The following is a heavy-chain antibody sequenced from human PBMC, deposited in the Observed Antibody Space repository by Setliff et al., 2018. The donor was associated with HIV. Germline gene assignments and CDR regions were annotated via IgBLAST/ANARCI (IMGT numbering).Heavy chain of an antibody. Sequence: ASVKVSCKISGYTLTELSIHWVRQAPGKGLEWMANFDPEDGETFYAQKFLGRRTMTEDTSTDTAYMELSSLRSDDTAMYYCATDPGYSSTWYSESFQHWGQGTVVTVSS. CDR2: FDPEDGET. V-gene: IGHV1-24*01. J-gene: IGHJ1*01. CDR1: GYTLTELS. CDR3: ATDPGYSSTWYSESFQH. D-gene: IGHD6-13*01.